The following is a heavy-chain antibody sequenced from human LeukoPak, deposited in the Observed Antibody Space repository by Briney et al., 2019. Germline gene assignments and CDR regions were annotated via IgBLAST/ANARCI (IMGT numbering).Heavy chain of an antibody. J-gene: IGHJ6*03. Sequence: TEGSLRLSCAASGFTFSSYWMSWVRQAPGKGLEWVANIKQDGSEKYYVDSVKGRFTISRDNAKNSLYLQMNSLRAEDTAVYYCARDSPNYYYYYMDVWGKGTTVTVSS. CDR1: GFTFSSYW. CDR2: IKQDGSEK. V-gene: IGHV3-7*01. CDR3: ARDSPNYYYYYMDV.